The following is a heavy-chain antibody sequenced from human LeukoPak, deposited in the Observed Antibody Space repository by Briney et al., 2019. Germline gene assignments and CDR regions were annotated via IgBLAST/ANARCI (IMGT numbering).Heavy chain of an antibody. Sequence: GESLKISCKGSGYSFINYWIGWVRQMPGKGLEWMGIIYPADSDTRYSPSFQGQVTISADKSISTAYLQWSSLKASDTAMYYCARRTYCGGDCYLDYWGRGTLVTVSS. V-gene: IGHV5-51*01. CDR1: GYSFINYW. CDR3: ARRTYCGGDCYLDY. J-gene: IGHJ4*02. CDR2: IYPADSDT. D-gene: IGHD2-21*02.